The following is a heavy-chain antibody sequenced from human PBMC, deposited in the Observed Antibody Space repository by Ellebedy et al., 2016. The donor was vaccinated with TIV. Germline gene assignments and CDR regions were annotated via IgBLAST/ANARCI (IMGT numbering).Heavy chain of an antibody. CDR2: IIGSGGNT. CDR1: GLTFSSHA. D-gene: IGHD4-23*01. Sequence: PGGSLRLSCAASGLTFSSHAMSWVRQAPGKGLEWVSSIIGSGGNTYYADSVKGRFTISRDNSKDTLYLQVNSLRAEDTAVYYCARDPVGVGPAFDVWGQGTMVTVSS. J-gene: IGHJ3*01. CDR3: ARDPVGVGPAFDV. V-gene: IGHV3-23*01.